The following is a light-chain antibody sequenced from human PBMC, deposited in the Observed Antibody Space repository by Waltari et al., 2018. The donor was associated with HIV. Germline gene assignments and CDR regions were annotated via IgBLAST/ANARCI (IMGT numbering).Light chain of an antibody. CDR3: SSYTSRTTLI. CDR1: SSDIGTYNY. J-gene: IGLJ2*01. CDR2: DVN. V-gene: IGLV2-14*03. Sequence: QSALTQPASVSGSPGQSITISCIGTSSDIGTYNYVSWYQQQSGQAPRLLIFDVNSRPSVVPDRFSGSKSGSAASLTISGLQPEDEADYFCSSYTSRTTLIFGGGTTVTV.